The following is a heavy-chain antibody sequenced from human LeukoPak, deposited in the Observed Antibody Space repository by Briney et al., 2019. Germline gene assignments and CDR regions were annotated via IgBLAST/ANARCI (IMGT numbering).Heavy chain of an antibody. D-gene: IGHD6-19*01. CDR1: GFSFTNSA. CDR2: IVVGSGKT. V-gene: IGHV1-58*01. J-gene: IGHJ3*02. CDR3: ARSSGWSTDAFDI. Sequence: TSVKVSCKASGFSFTNSAVQWVRQARGQRLEWIGWIVVGSGKTKYAQKFQERVTITRDMSTRTVFMELISLRFDDTAVYYCARSSGWSTDAFDIWGQGTMVTVSS.